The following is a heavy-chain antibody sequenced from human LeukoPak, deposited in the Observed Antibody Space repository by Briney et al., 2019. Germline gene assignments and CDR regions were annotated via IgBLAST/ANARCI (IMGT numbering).Heavy chain of an antibody. Sequence: GGSLRLSCAASGFTFSSYAMSWVREAPGKGLEWVSAISGSGGSTYYADSVKGRFTISRDKSKNTLYLQMNSLRAEDTAVYYCAKGLAVAGHFDYWGQGTLVTVSS. CDR1: GFTFSSYA. CDR2: ISGSGGST. V-gene: IGHV3-23*01. J-gene: IGHJ4*02. D-gene: IGHD6-19*01. CDR3: AKGLAVAGHFDY.